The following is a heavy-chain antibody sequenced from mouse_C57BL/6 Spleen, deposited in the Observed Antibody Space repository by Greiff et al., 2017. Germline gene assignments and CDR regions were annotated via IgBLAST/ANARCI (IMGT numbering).Heavy chain of an antibody. Sequence: EVQLQESGPELVKPGASVKMSCKASGYTFTDYNMHWVKQSHGKSLEWIGYINPNNGGTSYNQKFKGKATLTVNKSSSTAYMELRSLTSEDSAVYYWARDPYRGYAMDYWGQGTSAPVSP. J-gene: IGHJ4*01. D-gene: IGHD2-14*01. CDR3: ARDPYRGYAMDY. CDR2: INPNNGGT. CDR1: GYTFTDYN. V-gene: IGHV1-22*01.